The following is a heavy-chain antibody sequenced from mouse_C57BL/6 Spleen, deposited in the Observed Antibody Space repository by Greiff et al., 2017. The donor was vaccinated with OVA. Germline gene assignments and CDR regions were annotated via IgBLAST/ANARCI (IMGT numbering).Heavy chain of an antibody. J-gene: IGHJ2*01. CDR3: ARGDYYGSSSYYFDY. V-gene: IGHV1-50*01. D-gene: IGHD1-1*01. Sequence: VQLQQSGAELVKPGASVKLSCKASGYTFTSYWMQWVKQRPGQGLEWIGEIDPSDSYTNYNQKFKGKATLTVDTSSSTAYMQLSSLTSEDSAVYYCARGDYYGSSSYYFDYWGQGTTLTVSS. CDR1: GYTFTSYW. CDR2: IDPSDSYT.